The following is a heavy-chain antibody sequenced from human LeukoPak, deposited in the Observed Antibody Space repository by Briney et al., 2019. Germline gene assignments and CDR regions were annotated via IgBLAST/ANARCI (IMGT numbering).Heavy chain of an antibody. CDR2: IYYSGST. J-gene: IGHJ3*02. CDR1: GGSFSSYY. CDR3: ARAPYYYDSSGYGAFDI. Sequence: PSETLSLTCTVSGGSFSSYYWSWIRQPPGKGLEWIGYIYYSGSTNYNPSLKSRVTISVDTSKNQFSLKLSSVTAADTAVYYCARAPYYYDSSGYGAFDIWGQGTMVTVSS. D-gene: IGHD3-22*01. V-gene: IGHV4-59*01.